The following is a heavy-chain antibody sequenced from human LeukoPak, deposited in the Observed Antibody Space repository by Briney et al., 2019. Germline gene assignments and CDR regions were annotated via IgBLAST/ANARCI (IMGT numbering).Heavy chain of an antibody. CDR1: RGSISSSHYY. J-gene: IGHJ4*02. V-gene: IGHV4-39*01. D-gene: IGHD3-22*01. CDR3: ARPEQANNYDSSGYDI. CDR2: ILYSVST. Sequence: SETLSLTCTVSRGSISSSHYYWGWIRQPPGKGLEWIGSILYSVSTYYNPSFKSRVTISVDTSKNQISLKLRAVTAADTAVYFCARPEQANNYDSSGYDIWGQGTLVPVSS.